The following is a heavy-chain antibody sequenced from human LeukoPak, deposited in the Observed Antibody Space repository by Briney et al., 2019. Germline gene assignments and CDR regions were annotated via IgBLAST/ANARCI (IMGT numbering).Heavy chain of an antibody. D-gene: IGHD1-7*01. J-gene: IGHJ4*02. V-gene: IGHV3-48*04. CDR3: ARMNYVSTGWGAPFDN. CDR2: IGSSGTTT. Sequence: GGSLRLSCEASGFTFSIYSMNWVRQAPGRGLEWLSYIGSSGTTTYYADSVKGRFTISRDNAKNLLFLQMNSLRAEDTAVYYCARMNYVSTGWGAPFDNWGQGTLVTVSS. CDR1: GFTFSIYS.